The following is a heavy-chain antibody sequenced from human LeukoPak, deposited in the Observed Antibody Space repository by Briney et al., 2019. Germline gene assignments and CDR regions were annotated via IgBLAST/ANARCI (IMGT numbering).Heavy chain of an antibody. Sequence: PSETLSLTCTVSGGSISSGGYSWSWIRQHPGKGLEWIGYIYYSGSTYYNPSLKSRVTISVDTSKNQFSLKLSSVTAADTAVYYCARESSSSWYKVTDYWGQGTLVTVSS. J-gene: IGHJ4*02. D-gene: IGHD6-13*01. CDR2: IYYSGST. CDR3: ARESSSSWYKVTDY. CDR1: GGSISSGGYS. V-gene: IGHV4-31*03.